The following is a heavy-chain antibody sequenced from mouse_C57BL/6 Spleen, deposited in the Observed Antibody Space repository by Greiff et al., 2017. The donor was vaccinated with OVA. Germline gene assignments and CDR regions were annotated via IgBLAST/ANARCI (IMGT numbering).Heavy chain of an antibody. D-gene: IGHD2-4*01. CDR2: INPNYGTT. CDR1: GYSFTDYN. J-gene: IGHJ3*01. V-gene: IGHV1-39*01. Sequence: VQLQQSGPELVKPGASVKISCKASGYSFTDYNMNWVKQSNGKSLEWIGVINPNYGTTSYNQKFKGKATLTVDQSSSTAYMQLNSLTSEDSAVYYCARWGNYEYDKAWFAYWGQGTLVTVSA. CDR3: ARWGNYEYDKAWFAY.